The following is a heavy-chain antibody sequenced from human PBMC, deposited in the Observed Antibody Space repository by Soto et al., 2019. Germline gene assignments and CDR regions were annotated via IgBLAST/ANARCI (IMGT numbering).Heavy chain of an antibody. CDR2: ISGSGGST. J-gene: IGHJ4*02. D-gene: IGHD2-8*01. V-gene: IGHV3-23*01. CDR3: VKGEGTKGKYFFDY. CDR1: GFAFSTYA. Sequence: EVHLLESGGGLIQPGGSLRLSCAASGFAFSTYAMGWVRQAPGKGLEWVSAISGSGGSTYHVDSVKGRFTISRDSSKNTMLLQMNSLRADDTATYYCVKGEGTKGKYFFDYWGRGTLVTVSS.